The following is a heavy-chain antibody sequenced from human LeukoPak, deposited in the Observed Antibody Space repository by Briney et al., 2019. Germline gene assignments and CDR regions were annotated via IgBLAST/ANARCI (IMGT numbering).Heavy chain of an antibody. J-gene: IGHJ4*02. Sequence: PSETLSLTCTVSGGSISSYYWSWIRQPPGKGLEWVANIKRDGSDRYYVGSVEGRFTISRDNAKNSLYLQMSSLRAEDTAIYYCARALYNTGWYPDYFDSWGQGTLVTVSS. CDR1: GGSISSYY. CDR2: IKRDGSDR. CDR3: ARALYNTGWYPDYFDS. D-gene: IGHD6-19*01. V-gene: IGHV3-7*01.